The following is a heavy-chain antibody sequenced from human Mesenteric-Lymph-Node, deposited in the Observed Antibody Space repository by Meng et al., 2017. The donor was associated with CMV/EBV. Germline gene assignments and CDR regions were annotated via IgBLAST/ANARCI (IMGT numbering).Heavy chain of an antibody. D-gene: IGHD4-17*01. J-gene: IGHJ4*02. CDR1: GGSFSGYY. V-gene: IGHV4-34*01. CDR3: ARGTTVITLDY. Sequence: SQTLSLTCAVYGGSFSGYYWSWIRQPPGKGLEWIGEINHSGSTNYNPSLKSRVTISVDTSQNQFSLKVISVTAADTAVYYCARGTTVITLDYWGQGTLVTVSS. CDR2: INHSGST.